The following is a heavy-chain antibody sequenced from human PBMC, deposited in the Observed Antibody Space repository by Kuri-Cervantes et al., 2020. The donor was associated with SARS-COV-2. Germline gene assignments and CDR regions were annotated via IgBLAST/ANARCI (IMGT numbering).Heavy chain of an antibody. J-gene: IGHJ4*02. CDR3: ASSTVTRRASDY. D-gene: IGHD4-17*01. Sequence: GSLRLSCTVSGGSISSSNYYWGWIRQPPGKGLEWIGSIYYSGSTYYNPSLKSRVTISVDTSKNQFSLKLSSVTAADTAVYYCASSTVTRRASDYWGQGTLVTVSS. CDR1: GGSISSSNYY. CDR2: IYYSGST. V-gene: IGHV4-39*01.